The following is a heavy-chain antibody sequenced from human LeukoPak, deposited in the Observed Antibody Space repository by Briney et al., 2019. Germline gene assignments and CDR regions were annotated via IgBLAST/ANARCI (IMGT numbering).Heavy chain of an antibody. CDR1: GFTFSSYA. J-gene: IGHJ4*02. D-gene: IGHD3-22*01. CDR3: ARYFTYYYDSSGYLFDY. Sequence: PGRSLRLSCAASGFTFSSYAMHWVRQAPGKGLEWVAVISYDGSNKYYADSVKGRFTISRDNAKNSLYLQMNSLRAEDTAVYYCARYFTYYYDSSGYLFDYWGQGTLVTVSS. CDR2: ISYDGSNK. V-gene: IGHV3-30*04.